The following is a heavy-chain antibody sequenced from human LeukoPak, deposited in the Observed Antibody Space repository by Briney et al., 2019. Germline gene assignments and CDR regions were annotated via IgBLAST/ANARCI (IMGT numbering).Heavy chain of an antibody. CDR2: IIPIFGTA. J-gene: IGHJ6*02. V-gene: IGHV1-69*01. CDR3: ARDRGHPAQVFYGAAADDYYYYGMDV. CDR1: GGTFNSYA. Sequence: GSSVKVSCKASGGTFNSYAISWVRQAPGQGLEWMGGIIPIFGTANYAQKFQGRVTITADESTSTAYMELSSLRSEDTAVYHCARDRGHPAQVFYGAAADDYYYYGMDVWGQGTTVTVSS. D-gene: IGHD6-13*01.